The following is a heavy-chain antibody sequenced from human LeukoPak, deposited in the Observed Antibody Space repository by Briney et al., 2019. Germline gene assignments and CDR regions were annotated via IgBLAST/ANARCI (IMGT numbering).Heavy chain of an antibody. CDR2: INPSGGST. Sequence: ASVKVSCKASGYTFTSYYMHWVRQAPGQGLEWMGIINPSGGSTSYAQKFQGRVTMTRDTSTSTVYMELSGLRSEDTAVYYCATIDCSSTSCYRGWGQGTLVTVSS. CDR1: GYTFTSYY. CDR3: ATIDCSSTSCYRG. D-gene: IGHD2-2*02. V-gene: IGHV1-46*03. J-gene: IGHJ4*02.